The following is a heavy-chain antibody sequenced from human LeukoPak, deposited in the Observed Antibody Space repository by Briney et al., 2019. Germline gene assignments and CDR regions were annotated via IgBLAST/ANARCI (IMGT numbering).Heavy chain of an antibody. J-gene: IGHJ4*02. V-gene: IGHV4-34*01. CDR1: GGSFSGYY. CDR3: AREGYSYGLDY. CDR2: INHSGST. D-gene: IGHD5-18*01. Sequence: SETLSLTCAVYGGSFSGYYWSWIRQPPGKGLEWIGEINHSGSTNYNPSLKSRVTISVDTSKNQFSLKLSSVTAADTAVYYCAREGYSYGLDYWGQGTLVTVSS.